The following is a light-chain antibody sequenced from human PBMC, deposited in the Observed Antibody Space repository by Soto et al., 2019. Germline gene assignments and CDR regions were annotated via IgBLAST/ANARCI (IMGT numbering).Light chain of an antibody. CDR2: DVS. Sequence: QSALTQPASLSGSPGQSITISCTGTSSDVGGYNYVSWYQQHPGKAPKLMIYDVSNRPSGVSNRFSGSKSGNTASLTISGLQSEDEAAYDCSSYRASSTTHYVFGTGTKLTVL. J-gene: IGLJ1*01. V-gene: IGLV2-14*03. CDR3: SSYRASSTTHYV. CDR1: SSDVGGYNY.